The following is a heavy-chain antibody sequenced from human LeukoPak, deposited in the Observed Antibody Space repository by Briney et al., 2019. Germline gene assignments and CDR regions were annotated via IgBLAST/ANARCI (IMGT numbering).Heavy chain of an antibody. CDR2: ISSTGGST. V-gene: IGHV3-64D*06. J-gene: IGHJ5*02. CDR1: GFTFSSYA. D-gene: IGHD6-6*01. Sequence: GGSLRLSCSASGFTFSSYAMHWVRQAPGKGLEYVSAISSTGGSTYYADSVKGRFTISRDNSKNTLYLQMSSLRAEDTAVYYCVKSSSLWFDPWGQGTLVTVSS. CDR3: VKSSSLWFDP.